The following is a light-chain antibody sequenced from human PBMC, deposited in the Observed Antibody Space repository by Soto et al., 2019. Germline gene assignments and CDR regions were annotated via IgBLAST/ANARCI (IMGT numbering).Light chain of an antibody. V-gene: IGKV3-20*01. J-gene: IGKJ1*01. Sequence: EIVLTHSPCTLSLSPVERATLSCRASQSVSSSYLAWYQQKPCQAPRLLIYGASSRATGIPDRFSGSGSGTDFTLTISRLEPEDFAVYYCQQPGTFGQGTKVDI. CDR1: QSVSSSY. CDR2: GAS. CDR3: QQPGT.